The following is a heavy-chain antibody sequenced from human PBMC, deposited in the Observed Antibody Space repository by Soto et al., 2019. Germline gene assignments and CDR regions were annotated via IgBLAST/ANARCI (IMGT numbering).Heavy chain of an antibody. CDR3: AVSMITFGGAGRYYFDY. Sequence: ASVKVSCKASGYTFTSYAMHWVRQAPGQRLEWMGWINAGNGNTKYSQKFQGRVTITRDTSASTAYMELSSLRSENTAVYYCAVSMITFGGAGRYYFDYWGQGTLVTDSS. J-gene: IGHJ4*02. V-gene: IGHV1-3*01. CDR1: GYTFTSYA. CDR2: INAGNGNT. D-gene: IGHD3-16*01.